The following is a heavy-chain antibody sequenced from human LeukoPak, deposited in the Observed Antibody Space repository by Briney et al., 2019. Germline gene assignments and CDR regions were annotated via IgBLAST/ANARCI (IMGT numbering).Heavy chain of an antibody. J-gene: IGHJ1*01. Sequence: GGSLRLSCAASGFTFSSDAMSWVRQAPGKGLWWVANIKEDGSREYYVDSVKGRFTISRDNAKNSLYLQMDSLTAEDTAVYYCARDSPGYGAYVSWGQGTLVSVSS. CDR2: IKEDGSRE. CDR1: GFTFSSDA. D-gene: IGHD5-12*01. CDR3: ARDSPGYGAYVS. V-gene: IGHV3-7*01.